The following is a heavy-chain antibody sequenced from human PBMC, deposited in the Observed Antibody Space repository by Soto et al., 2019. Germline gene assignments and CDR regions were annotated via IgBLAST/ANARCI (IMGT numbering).Heavy chain of an antibody. Sequence: SETLSLTCTVSGGSISSSSYYWGWIRQPPGKGLEWIGSIYYSGSTYYNPSLKSRVTISVDTSKNQFSLKLSSVTAADTAVYYCARHLKRDGYNMRVPPPLSHLKPYFDYWGQGTLVTVSS. V-gene: IGHV4-39*01. CDR2: IYYSGST. CDR1: GGSISSSSYY. J-gene: IGHJ4*02. D-gene: IGHD5-12*01. CDR3: ARHLKRDGYNMRVPPPLSHLKPYFDY.